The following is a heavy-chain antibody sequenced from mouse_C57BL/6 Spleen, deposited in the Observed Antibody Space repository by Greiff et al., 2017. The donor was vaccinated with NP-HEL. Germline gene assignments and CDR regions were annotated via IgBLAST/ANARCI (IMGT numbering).Heavy chain of an antibody. V-gene: IGHV1-69*01. D-gene: IGHD1-1*01. CDR2: IDPSDSYT. CDR1: GYTFTSYW. CDR3: ARATTGPRYFDV. Sequence: VQLQQPGAELVMPGASVKLSCKASGYTFTSYWMHWVKQRPGQGLEWIGEIDPSDSYTNYNQKFKGKSTLTVDKSSSTAYMQLSSLTSEDSAVYYCARATTGPRYFDVWGTGTTVTVAS. J-gene: IGHJ1*03.